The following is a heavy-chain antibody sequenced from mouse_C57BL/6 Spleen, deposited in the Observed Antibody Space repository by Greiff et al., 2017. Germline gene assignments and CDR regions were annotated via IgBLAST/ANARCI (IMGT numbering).Heavy chain of an antibody. J-gene: IGHJ2*01. CDR3: ARLYGSSPDY. D-gene: IGHD1-1*01. CDR1: GYTFTSYW. V-gene: IGHV1-52*01. Sequence: QVQLQQPGAELVRPGSSVKLSCKASGYTFTSYWMHWVKQRPIQGLEWIGNIDPSDSETHYNQKFKDKATLTVDKSSNTAYMQLSSLTSEDSAVYYCARLYGSSPDYWGQGTTLTVSS. CDR2: IDPSDSET.